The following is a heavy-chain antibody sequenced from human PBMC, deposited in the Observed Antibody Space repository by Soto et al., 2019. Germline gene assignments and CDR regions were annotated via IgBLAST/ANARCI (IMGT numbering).Heavy chain of an antibody. J-gene: IGHJ4*02. V-gene: IGHV1-46*03. Sequence: QVQLVQSGAEVTKPGASVKISCKASGYTFTSYRIHWVRQAPGQGLEWMGVINPSGGGTSYAQKCKRRGTMTSDPSTSTVYMDLNSLTSEDTAVYHCARAQLWDIHHYCGQGTQVTVSS. CDR2: INPSGGGT. CDR1: GYTFTSYR. D-gene: IGHD1-1*01. CDR3: ARAQLWDIHHY.